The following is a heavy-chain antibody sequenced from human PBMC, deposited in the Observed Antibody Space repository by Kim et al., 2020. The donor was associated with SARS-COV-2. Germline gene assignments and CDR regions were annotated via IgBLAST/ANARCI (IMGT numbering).Heavy chain of an antibody. CDR1: GGSINGYF. Sequence: SETLSLTCTVSGGSINGYFWTWIRQPAGKGLEWIGRINTSGTTNYNPTLMSPVTMSVDTSKYQFSLQLTSVTAADTAVYYCAIASSATGRTFDYWGQGTL. J-gene: IGHJ4*02. CDR3: AIASSATGRTFDY. CDR2: INTSGTT. V-gene: IGHV4-4*07. D-gene: IGHD2-15*01.